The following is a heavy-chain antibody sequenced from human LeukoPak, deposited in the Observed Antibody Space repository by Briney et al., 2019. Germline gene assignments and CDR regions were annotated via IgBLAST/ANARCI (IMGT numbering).Heavy chain of an antibody. V-gene: IGHV3-7*01. D-gene: IGHD3-16*01. CDR1: GFSFGIYW. J-gene: IGHJ4*02. Sequence: GGSLRLSCAASGFSFGIYWMSWVRQAPGKGLEWVAYIQQDGSETYYADSVKGRFTISRDNAKNSLHLQMNSLRVEDTAVYYCAREGGGLDYWGQGTQVTVSS. CDR3: AREGGGLDY. CDR2: IQQDGSET.